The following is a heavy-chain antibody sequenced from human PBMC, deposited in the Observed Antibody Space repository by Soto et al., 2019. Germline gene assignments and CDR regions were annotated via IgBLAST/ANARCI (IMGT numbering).Heavy chain of an antibody. CDR3: ARTARKGVPGWSEHPFDI. V-gene: IGHV2-5*02. CDR2: IYWDDDE. CDR1: GFSLSTNGVG. D-gene: IGHD6-19*01. J-gene: IGHJ3*02. Sequence: KESGPTLVKPTQTLTLTCTFSGFSLSTNGVGVGWIRQPPGKALEWLALIYWDDDERYSPSLKSRLTITKDTSKNQVVLTMTNMHPVDTATYYCARTARKGVPGWSEHPFDIWGQGTMVTVSS.